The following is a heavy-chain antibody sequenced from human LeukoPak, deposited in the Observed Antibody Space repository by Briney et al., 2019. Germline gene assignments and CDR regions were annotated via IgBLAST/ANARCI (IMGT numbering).Heavy chain of an antibody. CDR2: INPSGGST. Sequence: ASVKVSCKASGYTFTSYDINWVRQATGQGLEWMGIINPSGGSTSYAQKLQGRVTMTRDMSTSTVYMELSSLRSEDTAVYYCARDKWLLDYWGQGTLVTVSS. CDR1: GYTFTSYD. D-gene: IGHD5-12*01. J-gene: IGHJ4*02. V-gene: IGHV1-46*01. CDR3: ARDKWLLDY.